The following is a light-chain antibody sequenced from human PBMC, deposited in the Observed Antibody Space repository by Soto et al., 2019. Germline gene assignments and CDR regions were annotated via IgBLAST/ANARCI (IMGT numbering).Light chain of an antibody. J-gene: IGKJ1*01. CDR1: QSIRNW. V-gene: IGKV1-5*01. CDR2: ESS. CDR3: LHYDSYPWT. Sequence: DIQMTQSPSILSASVGDRVTITCRASQSIRNWLAWYQQKPGKVPKVLIYESSTLQSGAPSRFSGSGSGTEFTHTIDSLQPDDFGTYYCLHYDSYPWTFGPGTKVEV.